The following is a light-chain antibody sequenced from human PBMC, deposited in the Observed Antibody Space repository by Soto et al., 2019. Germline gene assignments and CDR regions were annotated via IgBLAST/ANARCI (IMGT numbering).Light chain of an antibody. CDR2: DAS. CDR3: QQCNNYPT. J-gene: IGKJ4*01. CDR1: QGISSA. V-gene: IGKV1D-13*01. Sequence: AIPLTQSPSSLSASVGDRVTITCRASQGISSALAWYQQKPGKAPKLLIYDASSLESGVPSRFSGSGSGTDFTLTISSLQPEDFATYYSQQCNNYPTFGGGTKVEIK.